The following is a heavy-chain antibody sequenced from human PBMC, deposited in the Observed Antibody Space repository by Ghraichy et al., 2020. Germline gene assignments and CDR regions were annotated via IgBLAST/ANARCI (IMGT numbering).Heavy chain of an antibody. J-gene: IGHJ4*02. Sequence: ASVKVSCKPSGYPITNYGITWVRRAPGQGLEWMGWIGPNKGDTNDTQSLQSRVTMTADTSTGTAYMELRSMRCDDTAVDFCARRRGSVYGDYAEYWGQGTLFTFSS. CDR2: IGPNKGDT. CDR1: GYPITNYG. V-gene: IGHV1-18*01. CDR3: ARRRGSVYGDYAEY. D-gene: IGHD4-17*01.